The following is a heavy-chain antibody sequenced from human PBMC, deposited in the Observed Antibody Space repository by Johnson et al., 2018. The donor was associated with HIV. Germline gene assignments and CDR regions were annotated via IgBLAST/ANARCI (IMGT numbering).Heavy chain of an antibody. D-gene: IGHD4-17*01. CDR2: IRYDETNK. CDR1: GLPLSNYG. CDR3: ARDPPVTTTHNAFDI. V-gene: IGHV3-30*02. J-gene: IGHJ3*02. Sequence: QVQLVESGGGVVQPGGSLRLSCVASGLPLSNYGMHWVRQAPGQGLEWVAFIRYDETNKDYADSVRGRFTISRDNAKNSVVLQMNNLRAEDTAVYCCARDPPVTTTHNAFDIWGQGTKVTVSS.